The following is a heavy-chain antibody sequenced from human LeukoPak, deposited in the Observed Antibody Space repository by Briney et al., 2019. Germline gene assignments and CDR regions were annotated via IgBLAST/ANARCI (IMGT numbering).Heavy chain of an antibody. Sequence: ASVKVSCKASGGTFSSYAISWVRQAPGQGLEWMGLISAYNGNTNYAQKLQGRVTMTTDTSTSTAYMELRSLRSDDTAVYYCARVPYSSNPNDYWGQGTLVTVSS. CDR2: ISAYNGNT. V-gene: IGHV1-18*01. J-gene: IGHJ4*02. D-gene: IGHD6-13*01. CDR3: ARVPYSSNPNDY. CDR1: GGTFSSYA.